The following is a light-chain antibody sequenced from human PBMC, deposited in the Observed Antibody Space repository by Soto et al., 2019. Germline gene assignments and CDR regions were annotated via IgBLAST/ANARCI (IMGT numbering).Light chain of an antibody. CDR3: ATWDDSLNGYV. CDR2: SNN. Sequence: QSVLTQPPSASESPGQRVTISCSGSSSNVGSNAVNWYQQLPGTAPTLLIYSNNERLSGVPDRFSGSKSGTSASLAISGLQSEDEADYYCATWDDSLNGYVFGTRTKVTVL. V-gene: IGLV1-44*01. CDR1: SSNVGSNA. J-gene: IGLJ1*01.